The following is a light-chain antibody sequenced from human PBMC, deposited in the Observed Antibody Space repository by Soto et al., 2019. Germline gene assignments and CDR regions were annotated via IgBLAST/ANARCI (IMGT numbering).Light chain of an antibody. CDR2: EVS. CDR3: GSYAGSNTLYV. Sequence: QSALTQPPSASGSPGQSVTISCTGTSSDVGGYSYVSWYQHHPGKAPKLMIYEVSKRPSGVPDRFSGSKSGNTASLTVSGLQAEDEADFYGGSYAGSNTLYVLGSGPKCTAL. J-gene: IGLJ1*01. V-gene: IGLV2-8*01. CDR1: SSDVGGYSY.